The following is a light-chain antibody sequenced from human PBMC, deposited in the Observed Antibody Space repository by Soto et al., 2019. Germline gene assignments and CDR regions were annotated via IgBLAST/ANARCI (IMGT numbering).Light chain of an antibody. Sequence: EIVLTQSPATLALSPGEIATLSCSASPSVTNFLAWYQQKPGQAPRLLIYGAFNRATGIPARFSGSGSGTDSTLTISSLEPEDSAIYYCQQSNIWPPVNFGQGTRLEI. CDR3: QQSNIWPPVN. CDR1: PSVTNF. V-gene: IGKV3-11*01. J-gene: IGKJ5*01. CDR2: GAF.